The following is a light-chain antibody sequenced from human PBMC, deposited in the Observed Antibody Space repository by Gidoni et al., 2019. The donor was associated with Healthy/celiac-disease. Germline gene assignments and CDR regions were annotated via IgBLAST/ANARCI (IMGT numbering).Light chain of an antibody. V-gene: IGKV3-11*01. CDR1: QSVSSY. CDR3: QQRSNWPLFT. CDR2: DAS. Sequence: EIVFTPSPATLSLSPGERATLSCRASQSVSSYLAWYQQKPGQAPRLLIYDASNRATGIPARFSGSGSGTDFTLTISSLEPEDFAVYYCQQRSNWPLFTFXPXTKVDIK. J-gene: IGKJ3*01.